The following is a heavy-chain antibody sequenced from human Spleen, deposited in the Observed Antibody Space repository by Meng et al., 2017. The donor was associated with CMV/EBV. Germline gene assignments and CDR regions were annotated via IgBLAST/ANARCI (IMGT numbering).Heavy chain of an antibody. D-gene: IGHD6-13*01. V-gene: IGHV1-46*01. CDR1: GYTFTSYY. CDR2: IDPSGGST. J-gene: IGHJ4*02. CDR3: SLRIAAAGTDY. Sequence: AEVKKPGDSVKVSCNAFGYTFTSYYMHWVRQAPGQGLEWMGIIDPSGGSTSYAQKFQGRVTMTRDTSTSTVYMELSSLRSEDTAVYYCSLRIAAAGTDYWGQGTLVTVSS.